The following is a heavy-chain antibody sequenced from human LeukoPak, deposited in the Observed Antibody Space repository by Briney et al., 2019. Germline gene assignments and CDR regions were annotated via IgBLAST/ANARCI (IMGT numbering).Heavy chain of an antibody. CDR1: GGSISRYY. V-gene: IGHV4-59*08. J-gene: IGHJ4*02. CDR2: IYYLGNT. CDR3: ARMDSSGYHRWTFDR. D-gene: IGHD3-22*01. Sequence: SETLSLTCNVSGGSISRYYWSWIRQPPGKGLEWIGYIYYLGNTRYSPSLKSRVIISVDTAKNQISLRLTSVTAADTAVYYCARMDSSGYHRWTFDRWGQGTLVTVSS.